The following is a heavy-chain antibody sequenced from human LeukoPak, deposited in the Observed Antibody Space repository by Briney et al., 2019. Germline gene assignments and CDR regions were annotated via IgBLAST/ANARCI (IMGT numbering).Heavy chain of an antibody. CDR3: ARLSLHCSGGSCYRGAFDS. CDR2: VYYSGVT. D-gene: IGHD2-15*01. CDR1: GVSTGSDY. V-gene: IGHV4-59*08. Sequence: SEPLSLTCTVSGVSTGSDYWSWIRPPPGKGLEWIAYVYYSGVTSYNPSLKSRVAISIDTSKNQFSLNLSSVTAADTAVYYCARLSLHCSGGSCYRGAFDSWGQGTLVTVSS. J-gene: IGHJ4*02.